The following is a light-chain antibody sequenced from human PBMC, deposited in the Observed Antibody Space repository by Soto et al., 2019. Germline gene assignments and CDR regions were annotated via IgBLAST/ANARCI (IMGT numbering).Light chain of an antibody. V-gene: IGKV3-15*01. J-gene: IGKJ4*01. CDR3: QQYNNWPVN. Sequence: DIVMTQSPATLSVSPGERATFSCRASQSVSSNLAWYQQKPGQAPRLLIYGASIRATGIPARFSGSGSGTEFTLTISSLQSEDFATYYCQQYNNWPVNFGGGTKVDIK. CDR2: GAS. CDR1: QSVSSN.